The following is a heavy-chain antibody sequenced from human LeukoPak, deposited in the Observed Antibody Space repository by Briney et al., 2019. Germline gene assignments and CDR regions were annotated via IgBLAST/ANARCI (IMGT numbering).Heavy chain of an antibody. D-gene: IGHD3-22*01. CDR3: ARDHYYDSSGYYYYGPFDY. CDR2: IKQDGSEK. CDR1: GFTFSSYW. Sequence: GGSLRLSCATSGFTFSSYWMSWVRQAPGKGLEWVANIKQDGSEKYYVDSVKGRFTISRDNAKNSLYLQMNSLRAEDTAVYYCARDHYYDSSGYYYYGPFDYWGQGTLVTVSS. J-gene: IGHJ4*02. V-gene: IGHV3-7*01.